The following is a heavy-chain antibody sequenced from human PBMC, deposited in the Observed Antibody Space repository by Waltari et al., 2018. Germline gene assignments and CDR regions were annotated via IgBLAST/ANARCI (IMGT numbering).Heavy chain of an antibody. Sequence: EVQVLESGGGLVQPGGSLRLTCAASGLLFNNLAINCVRQAPGKGLEWVSGINGYGDKTYYADSVKGRFTLSRDNSRNTLSLQMNSLRAEDTAVYYCAKAHFYDTTGYIEHWGQGTLVTVSS. D-gene: IGHD3-22*01. J-gene: IGHJ1*01. CDR1: GLLFNNLA. V-gene: IGHV3-23*01. CDR3: AKAHFYDTTGYIEH. CDR2: INGYGDKT.